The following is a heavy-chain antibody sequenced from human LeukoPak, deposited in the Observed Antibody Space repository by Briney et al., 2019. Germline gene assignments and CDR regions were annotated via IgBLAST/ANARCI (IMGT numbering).Heavy chain of an antibody. CDR2: ISRSSSYI. CDR1: GFTFNTYS. Sequence: PGGSLRLSCAASGFTFNTYSMNWVRQAPGKGLEWVSSISRSSSYIYYADSVKGRFTISRDNAKNSLYLQMNSLRAEDTAVYYCARDRGYGGNRPETFDIWGQGTMVTVSS. J-gene: IGHJ3*02. D-gene: IGHD4-23*01. CDR3: ARDRGYGGNRPETFDI. V-gene: IGHV3-21*01.